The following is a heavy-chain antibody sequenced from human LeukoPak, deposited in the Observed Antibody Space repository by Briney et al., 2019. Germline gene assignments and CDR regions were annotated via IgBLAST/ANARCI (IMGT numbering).Heavy chain of an antibody. Sequence: SETLSLTCTVSGDSISSGSHYWSWIRQPAGKGLEWIGRIYTSGSTNYNPSLKSRVTISVDTSKNQFSLKLSSVTAADTAVYYCARAIGCSSTSCRNDYWGQGTLVTVSS. CDR3: ARAIGCSSTSCRNDY. J-gene: IGHJ4*02. V-gene: IGHV4-61*02. D-gene: IGHD2-2*01. CDR1: GDSISSGSHY. CDR2: IYTSGST.